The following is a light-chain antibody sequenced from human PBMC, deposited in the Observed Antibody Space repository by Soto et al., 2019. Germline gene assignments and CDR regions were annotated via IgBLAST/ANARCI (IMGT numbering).Light chain of an antibody. CDR2: DVS. J-gene: IGLJ1*01. CDR3: SSYTSSSTPYV. Sequence: QSALTQPASVSGSPGQSITISCTGTSSDLGGYNYVSWYQQHPGKAPKLMIYDVSNRPSGVSNRFSGSKSGNTASLTISGLQAEDEADYYCSSYTSSSTPYVFGTGIKVTVL. CDR1: SSDLGGYNY. V-gene: IGLV2-14*01.